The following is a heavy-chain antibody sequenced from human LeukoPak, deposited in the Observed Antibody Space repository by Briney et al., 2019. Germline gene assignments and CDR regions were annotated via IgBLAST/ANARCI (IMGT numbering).Heavy chain of an antibody. CDR2: INTNTGNP. D-gene: IGHD6-13*01. J-gene: IGHJ4*02. CDR3: ARHPLYSSSWYRVFDY. V-gene: IGHV7-4-1*02. CDR1: GYTFTSYA. Sequence: ASVKVSCTASGYTFTSYAMNWVRQAPGRGLEWMGWINTNTGNPTYAQGFTGRFVFSLDTSVSTAYLQISSLKAEDTAVYYCARHPLYSSSWYRVFDYWGQGTLVTVSS.